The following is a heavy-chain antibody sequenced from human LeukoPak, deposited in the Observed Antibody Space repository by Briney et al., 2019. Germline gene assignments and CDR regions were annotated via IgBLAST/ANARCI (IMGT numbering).Heavy chain of an antibody. V-gene: IGHV3-30*18. Sequence: QSGGSLRLSCAASGFTFSSYGMPWVRQAPGKGLEWVAVISYDGSNKYYADSVKGRFTISRDNSKNTLYLQMNSLRAEDTAVYYCAKSEIQLWSELDYWGQGTLVTVSS. CDR1: GFTFSSYG. D-gene: IGHD5-18*01. J-gene: IGHJ4*02. CDR3: AKSEIQLWSELDY. CDR2: ISYDGSNK.